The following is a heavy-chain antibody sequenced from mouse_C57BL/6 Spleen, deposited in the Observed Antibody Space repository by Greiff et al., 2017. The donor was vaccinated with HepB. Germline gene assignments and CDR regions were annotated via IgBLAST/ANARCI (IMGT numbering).Heavy chain of an antibody. CDR3: VPSNYAFAY. CDR2: IRSKSNNYAT. CDR1: GFSFNTYA. V-gene: IGHV10-1*01. J-gene: IGHJ3*01. Sequence: EVQLVESGGGLVQPKGSLKLSCAASGFSFNTYAMNWVRQAPGKGLEWVARIRSKSNNYATYYADSVKDRFTISRDDSESMLYLQMNNLKTGDTAMYYCVPSNYAFAYWGQGTLVTVSA. D-gene: IGHD2-5*01.